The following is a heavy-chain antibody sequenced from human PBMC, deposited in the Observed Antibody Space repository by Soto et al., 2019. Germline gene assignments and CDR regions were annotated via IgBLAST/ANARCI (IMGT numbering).Heavy chain of an antibody. CDR1: GFTFSSYG. V-gene: IGHV3-30*18. Sequence: PGGSLRLSCVASGFTFSSYGMHWVRQAPGKGLGWVAIISYDGSNTYYADSVKGRFTISRDNSKNTLCLQMNSLRAEDTSVYYCAKEGGLSGSYYISSSYYFDYWGQGT. CDR2: ISYDGSNT. J-gene: IGHJ4*02. CDR3: AKEGGLSGSYYISSSYYFDY. D-gene: IGHD1-26*01.